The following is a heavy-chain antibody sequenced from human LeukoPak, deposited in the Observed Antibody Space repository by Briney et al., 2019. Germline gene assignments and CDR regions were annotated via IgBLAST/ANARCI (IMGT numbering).Heavy chain of an antibody. CDR2: ISGSSSYI. Sequence: GGSLRLSCAASGFTFSSYNMNWVRQAPGKGLEWVSSISGSSSYIYYADSVKGRFTISRGNAKNSLYLQMNSLRAEDTAVYYCARDRHKYHYDGSGYPPYWGQGTLVTVSS. J-gene: IGHJ4*02. D-gene: IGHD3-22*01. V-gene: IGHV3-21*01. CDR3: ARDRHKYHYDGSGYPPY. CDR1: GFTFSSYN.